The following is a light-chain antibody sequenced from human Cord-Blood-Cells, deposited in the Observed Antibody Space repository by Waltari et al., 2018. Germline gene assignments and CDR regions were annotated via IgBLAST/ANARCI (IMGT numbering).Light chain of an antibody. V-gene: IGLV2-14*01. CDR1: SSDGGGYNH. Sequence: QSALTQPASVSGSPVQSATIPCTGTSSDGGGYNHVSWYQQHPGKAPKLMIYEVSNRPSGVSNRFSGSKSGNTASLTISGLQAEDEADYYCSSYTSSSTPYVFGTGTKVTVL. J-gene: IGLJ1*01. CDR2: EVS. CDR3: SSYTSSSTPYV.